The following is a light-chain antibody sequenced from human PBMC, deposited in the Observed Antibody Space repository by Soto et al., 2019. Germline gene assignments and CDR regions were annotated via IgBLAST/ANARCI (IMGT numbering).Light chain of an antibody. CDR1: QSVSSY. CDR2: DAS. Sequence: EILLTQSPATLSLSPGERATLSCRASQSVSSYLAWYQQKPGQAPRLLIYDASNRATGIPARFSGSGSGTDFTLTISSLEPEDFAVYYCQQRSNLWTVGQGTKVEIK. V-gene: IGKV3-11*01. CDR3: QQRSNLWT. J-gene: IGKJ1*01.